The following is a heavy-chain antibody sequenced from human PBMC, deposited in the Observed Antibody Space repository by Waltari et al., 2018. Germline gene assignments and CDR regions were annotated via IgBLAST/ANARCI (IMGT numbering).Heavy chain of an antibody. D-gene: IGHD2-2*02. CDR1: GDSFISYW. Sequence: VQLVQSGAALKKPGESLRSSCKSSGDSFISYWIGWVRQLPGQGLEWVGIIYPGDSDTRYSPSFQGQVIISADKSITTAYLQWSSLKASDTAIYYCARHVGGSWGYTDVWGKGTTVTVSS. V-gene: IGHV5-51*01. J-gene: IGHJ6*04. CDR2: IYPGDSDT. CDR3: ARHVGGSWGYTDV.